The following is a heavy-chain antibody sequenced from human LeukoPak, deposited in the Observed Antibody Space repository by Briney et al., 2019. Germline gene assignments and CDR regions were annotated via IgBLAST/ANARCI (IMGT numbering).Heavy chain of an antibody. CDR1: GYSIRSGYY. CDR3: ARGDRTSAISWFDP. CDR2: FHYSGNT. D-gene: IGHD2-21*01. J-gene: IGHJ5*02. Sequence: SETLSLTRTVSGYSIRSGYYWGWFRQAPGKGREWIGSFHYSGNTNYNPSPKSRASISVDTSKNQFSLTLSSVTAADTAVYYCARGDRTSAISWFDPWGQGTLVTV. V-gene: IGHV4-38-2*02.